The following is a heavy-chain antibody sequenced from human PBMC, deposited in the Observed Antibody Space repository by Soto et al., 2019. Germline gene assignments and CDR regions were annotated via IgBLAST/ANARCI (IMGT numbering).Heavy chain of an antibody. V-gene: IGHV3-30*18. Sequence: QVQLVESGGGVVQPGRSLRLSSAASGFTFSSYGMHWVRQAPGKGLEWVAIISYDGSNTYYADSVKGRFTISRDNSKNTLYLQMNSLRAEDKSVYYCAKEGGLSGSYYISSSYYFDYWGQGTLVTVSS. CDR1: GFTFSSYG. CDR2: ISYDGSNT. D-gene: IGHD1-26*01. J-gene: IGHJ4*02. CDR3: AKEGGLSGSYYISSSYYFDY.